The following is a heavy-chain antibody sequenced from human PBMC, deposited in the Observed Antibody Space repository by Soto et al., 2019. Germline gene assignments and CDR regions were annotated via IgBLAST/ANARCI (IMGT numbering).Heavy chain of an antibody. CDR3: ARNNAVLDAFDV. Sequence: PSETLSLTCAVSGYSIRSSNWWGWIRQPPGKGLEWIGYIYYSGRTYYNPSLKSRVTMSVDTSKNQFSLKLSSVTAVDTAVYYFARNNAVLDAFDVWGQGTMVTVSS. CDR2: IYYSGRT. V-gene: IGHV4-28*01. J-gene: IGHJ3*01. CDR1: GYSIRSSNW.